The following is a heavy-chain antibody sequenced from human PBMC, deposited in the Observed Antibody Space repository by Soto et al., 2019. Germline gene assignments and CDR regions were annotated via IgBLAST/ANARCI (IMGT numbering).Heavy chain of an antibody. CDR2: ISSNGGST. CDR3: AREDRGLVGDYYYGMDV. Sequence: EVQLVESGGGLVQPGGSLRLSCAASGFTFSSYAMHWVRQAPGKGLEYVSAISSNGGSTYYANSVKGRFTISRDNSKNTLYLQMGSLRAEDMAVYYCAREDRGLVGDYYYGMDVWGQGTTVTVSS. J-gene: IGHJ6*02. CDR1: GFTFSSYA. D-gene: IGHD2-8*02. V-gene: IGHV3-64*01.